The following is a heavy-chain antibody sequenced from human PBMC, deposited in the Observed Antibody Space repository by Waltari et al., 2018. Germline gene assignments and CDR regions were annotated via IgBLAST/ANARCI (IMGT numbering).Heavy chain of an antibody. D-gene: IGHD3-16*01. CDR2: IYYSGST. CDR3: ARLGSLAFFDY. CDR1: GGSISSSSYS. V-gene: IGHV4-39*07. Sequence: QLQLQESGPGLVKPSETLSLTCTVSGGSISSSSYSWGWIRQPPGKGLEWIGSIYYSGSTYYNPSLKSRVTISVDTSKNQFSLKLSSVTAADTAVYYCARLGSLAFFDYWGQGTLVTVSS. J-gene: IGHJ4*02.